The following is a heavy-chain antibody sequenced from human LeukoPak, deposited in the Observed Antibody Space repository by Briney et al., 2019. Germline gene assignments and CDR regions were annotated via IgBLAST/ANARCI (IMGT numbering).Heavy chain of an antibody. CDR1: GGTFSSYA. CDR2: INPNSGGT. V-gene: IGHV1-2*06. J-gene: IGHJ3*02. CDR3: ARVFGLYGGNSDAFDI. Sequence: GASVKVSCKASGGTFSSYAISWVRQAPGQGLEWMGRINPNSGGTNYAQKFQGRVTMTRDTSISTAYMELSRLRSDDTAVYYCARVFGLYGGNSDAFDIWGQGTMVTVSS. D-gene: IGHD4-23*01.